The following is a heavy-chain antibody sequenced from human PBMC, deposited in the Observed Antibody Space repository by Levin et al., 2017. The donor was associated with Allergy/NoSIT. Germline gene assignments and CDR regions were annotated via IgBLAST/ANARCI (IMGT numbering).Heavy chain of an antibody. V-gene: IGHV2-5*02. CDR1: GFSLSATKMG. D-gene: IGHD3-22*01. Sequence: SGPTLVKPTQTLTLTCTFSGFSLSATKMGVGWFRQSPGKALEWLALIYWDDEKRYSPTLNNRLTITKDTSRNQVVLKMTNMDPVDTATYYCARSRWEYYGRSGYPLFDPWGQGTLVTVSS. CDR2: IYWDDEK. J-gene: IGHJ5*02. CDR3: ARSRWEYYGRSGYPLFDP.